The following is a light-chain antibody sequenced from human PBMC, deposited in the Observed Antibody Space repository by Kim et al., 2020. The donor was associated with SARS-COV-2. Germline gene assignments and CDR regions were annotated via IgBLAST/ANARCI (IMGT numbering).Light chain of an antibody. V-gene: IGLV3-1*01. CDR1: KLGDKY. CDR3: QAWDSSFVV. CDR2: QDN. J-gene: IGLJ2*01. Sequence: SYELTQPPSVSVSPGQTASITCSGDKLGDKYACXYQQKPGQSPVLVIYQDNKRPSGIPKRFSGSNSGNTATLTISGTQAMDEAVYFCQAWDSSFVVFGGG.